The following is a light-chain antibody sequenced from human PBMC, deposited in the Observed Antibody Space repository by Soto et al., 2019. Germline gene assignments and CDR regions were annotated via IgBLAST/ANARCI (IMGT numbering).Light chain of an antibody. V-gene: IGKV3-15*01. CDR2: DAS. CDR1: QSLRSS. CDR3: QQYNNWPQT. J-gene: IGKJ1*01. Sequence: ETMMTQSPDTLSVSLGVRATLSCRASQSLRSSLAWYQQKPGQAPRLLIYDASTRATGIPARFSGSGSGTDFTLTISGLQSEDFAVYYCQQYNNWPQTFGQGTTGDIK.